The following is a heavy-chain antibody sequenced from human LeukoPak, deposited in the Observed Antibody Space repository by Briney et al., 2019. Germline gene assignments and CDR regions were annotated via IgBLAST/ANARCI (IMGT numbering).Heavy chain of an antibody. CDR3: ARVRAAAGTPRPPDY. V-gene: IGHV3-33*01. Sequence: GRSLRLSCAASGFSFRTSGMHWVRQAPGKGLEWVAVDGSNTYYADSVKGRFTISRDNAKNSLYLQMNSLRAEDTAVYYCARVRAAAGTPRPPDYWGQGTLVTVSS. CDR2: DGSNT. CDR1: GFSFRTSG. J-gene: IGHJ4*02. D-gene: IGHD6-13*01.